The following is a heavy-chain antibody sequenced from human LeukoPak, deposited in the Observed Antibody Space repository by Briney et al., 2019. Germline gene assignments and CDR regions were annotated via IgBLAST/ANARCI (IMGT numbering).Heavy chain of an antibody. V-gene: IGHV4-4*07. Sequence: SETLSLTCTVSGGSISSYYWSWIRQPAGKGLEWIGRIYTSGSTNYNPSLKSRVTMSVDTSKNQFSLKLSCVTAADTAVYYCARDFKRKAWFGGRNWFDPWGQGTLVTVSS. J-gene: IGHJ5*02. CDR3: ARDFKRKAWFGGRNWFDP. D-gene: IGHD3-10*01. CDR1: GGSISSYY. CDR2: IYTSGST.